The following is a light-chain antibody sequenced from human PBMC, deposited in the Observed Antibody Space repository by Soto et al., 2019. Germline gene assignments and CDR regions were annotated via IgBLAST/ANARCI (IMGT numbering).Light chain of an antibody. CDR2: WAS. Sequence: DIVMTQSPDSLAVSLGERATINCKSSQSVLYSSNNKNYLAWYQQKPGQPPKLLIYWASTRESGVPDRFSGSGSGRDFTLTISSLQAEDVAVYYCQQYYSTLPVTFGGGTQVDIK. V-gene: IGKV4-1*01. CDR3: QQYYSTLPVT. CDR1: QSVLYSSNNKNY. J-gene: IGKJ4*01.